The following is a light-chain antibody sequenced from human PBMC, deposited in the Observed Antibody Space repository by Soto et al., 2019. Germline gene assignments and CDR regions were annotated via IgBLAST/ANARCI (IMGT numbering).Light chain of an antibody. CDR2: DAS. J-gene: IGKJ1*01. CDR3: HKRSKWRRT. Sequence: EIVLTQSPATLSLSPGESATLSCRASQSVKTFLVWYQQRPGQAPRLLIYDASHRAAGIPARFSGTGSGTDFTLTISSLEPEYVAVYYRHKRSKWRRTVGQGSKMDIK. CDR1: QSVKTF. V-gene: IGKV3-11*01.